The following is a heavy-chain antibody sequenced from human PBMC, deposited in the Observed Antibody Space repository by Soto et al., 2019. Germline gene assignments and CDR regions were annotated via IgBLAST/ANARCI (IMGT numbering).Heavy chain of an antibody. V-gene: IGHV3-30*18. CDR3: AKDHGRLGGMDV. Sequence: QVQLVESGGGVVQPGRSLRLSCAASGFTFRSYGMHWVRQAPGKGLEWVAVISYDGNNKYYPDSVKGRFTISRDNSKNTLNLQMNSLRAEDTAVYYCAKDHGRLGGMDVWGQGTTVTVSS. CDR1: GFTFRSYG. J-gene: IGHJ6*02. CDR2: ISYDGNNK.